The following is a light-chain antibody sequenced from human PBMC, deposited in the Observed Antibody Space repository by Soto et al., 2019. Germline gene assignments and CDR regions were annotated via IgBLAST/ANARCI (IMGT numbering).Light chain of an antibody. CDR2: ATS. CDR1: QGVGGW. CDR3: QQTHSLPLS. J-gene: IGKJ3*01. Sequence: IQMTQSPSSVSASVGDRVTMTCRASQGVGGWLAWYQQKPGKVPKLLIYATSSLHSGVPSRFSGSGSGTDFPLSISSLQPEDFATYYYQQTHSLPLSFGPGTKVDIK. V-gene: IGKV1-12*01.